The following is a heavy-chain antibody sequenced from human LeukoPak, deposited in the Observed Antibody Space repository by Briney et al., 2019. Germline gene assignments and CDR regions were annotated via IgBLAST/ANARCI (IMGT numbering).Heavy chain of an antibody. Sequence: GGSLRLSCAASGFTFSNAWMSWVRQAPGKGLEWVSYISSSGSTIYYADSVKGRFTISRDNAKNSLYLQMNSLRAEDTAVYYCARDHSSSWYGGGFDPWGQGTLVTVSS. CDR2: ISSSGSTI. CDR3: ARDHSSSWYGGGFDP. J-gene: IGHJ5*01. CDR1: GFTFSNAW. V-gene: IGHV3-11*04. D-gene: IGHD6-13*01.